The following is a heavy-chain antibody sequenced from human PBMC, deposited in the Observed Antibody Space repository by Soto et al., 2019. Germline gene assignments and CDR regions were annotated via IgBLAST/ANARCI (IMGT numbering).Heavy chain of an antibody. Sequence: GALRLSCAASGFTFSSYAMSWVRQAPGKGLEWVSAISGSAGSTYYADSVKGRFTISRDNAKNSLYLQMNSLRAEDTAVYYCARTFIVGAIEWFDSWGQGTLVTVSS. J-gene: IGHJ5*01. V-gene: IGHV3-23*01. D-gene: IGHD1-26*01. CDR3: ARTFIVGAIEWFDS. CDR1: GFTFSSYA. CDR2: ISGSAGST.